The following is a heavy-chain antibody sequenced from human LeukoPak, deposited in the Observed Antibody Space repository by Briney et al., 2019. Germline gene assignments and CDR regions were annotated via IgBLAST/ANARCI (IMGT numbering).Heavy chain of an antibody. J-gene: IGHJ4*02. V-gene: IGHV1-18*01. D-gene: IGHD1-1*01. Sequence: ASVKVSCKVPDYMLTSFGVSWVRQAPGQGLEWIGWSIGYSGKANYAQKLQGRITMTTDTSTSTVYMELRRFRSDDTAVYYCARGKTIDYWGQGTLVTVSS. CDR2: SIGYSGKA. CDR1: DYMLTSFG. CDR3: ARGKTIDY.